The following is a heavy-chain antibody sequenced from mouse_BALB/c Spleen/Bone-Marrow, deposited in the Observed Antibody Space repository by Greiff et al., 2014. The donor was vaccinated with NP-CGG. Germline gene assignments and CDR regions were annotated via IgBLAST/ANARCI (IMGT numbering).Heavy chain of an antibody. J-gene: IGHJ2*01. D-gene: IGHD1-1*01. V-gene: IGHV1S56*01. CDR1: NYTFTTYY. Sequence: VQLQQSGPELVKPGALVRISCKASNYTFTTYYIYWVKQRPGQGLEWIGWIYPGNVNTKYNEKFKAKATLTADKSSSTAYMQLSSLTSEDSAVYFCARSRYGSYYGYWGQGTPLTVSS. CDR3: ARSRYGSYYGY. CDR2: IYPGNVNT.